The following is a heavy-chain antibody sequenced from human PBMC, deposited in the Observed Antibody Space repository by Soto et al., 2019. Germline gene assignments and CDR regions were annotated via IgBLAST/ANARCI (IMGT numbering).Heavy chain of an antibody. CDR3: ATSIPIRKWAGGES. CDR2: TRNKAYSYTT. Sequence: EVQLVESGGGLVQPGGSLRLSCAASGFSFSDHYMDWVRQAPGKGLEWVGRTRNKAYSYTTEYAAALRGRFPISRNDSNDSLYLHMNTRKPEDTAVYYSATSIPIRKWAGGESWGQGTLVTVSS. J-gene: IGHJ5*02. CDR1: GFSFSDHY. D-gene: IGHD2-21*01. V-gene: IGHV3-72*01.